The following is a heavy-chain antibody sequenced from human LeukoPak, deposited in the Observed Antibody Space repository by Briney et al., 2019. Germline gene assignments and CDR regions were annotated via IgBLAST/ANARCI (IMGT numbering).Heavy chain of an antibody. CDR2: IIPIFGTA. CDR1: GGTFSSYA. V-gene: IGHV1-69*06. D-gene: IGHD6-19*01. CDR3: ARGPIAVAGTAFDY. Sequence: SVKVSCKASGGTFSSYASSWVRQAPGQGLEWMGGIIPIFGTANYAQKFQGRVTITADKSTSTAYMELSSLRSEDTAVYYCARGPIAVAGTAFDYWGQGTLVTVSS. J-gene: IGHJ4*02.